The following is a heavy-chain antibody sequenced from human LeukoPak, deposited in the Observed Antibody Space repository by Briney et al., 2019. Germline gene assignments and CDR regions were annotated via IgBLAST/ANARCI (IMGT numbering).Heavy chain of an antibody. Sequence: SQTLSLTCTVSGGSISSGDYYWTWIRQPPGKGLEWIGYIYRSGSTHYNSSLKSRLTISVDTSKNQFSLKLSSVTAADTAVYYCARGLRGIMIRGAITDLNWFDAWGQGTLVIVSS. CDR3: ARGLRGIMIRGAITDLNWFDA. CDR2: IYRSGST. V-gene: IGHV4-30-4*01. J-gene: IGHJ5*02. CDR1: GGSISSGDYY. D-gene: IGHD3-10*01.